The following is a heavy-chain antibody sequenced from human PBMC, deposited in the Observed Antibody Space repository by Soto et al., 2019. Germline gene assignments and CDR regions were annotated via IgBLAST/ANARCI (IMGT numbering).Heavy chain of an antibody. D-gene: IGHD5-18*01. CDR2: ISYDGSNK. J-gene: IGHJ4*02. V-gene: IGHV3-30-3*01. Sequence: QVQLVESGGGVVQPGRSLRLSCAASGFTFSSYAMHWVRQAPGKGLEWVAVISYDGSNKYYADSVKGRFTISRDNSKKPLYLQKNSLRAEDTAVYYCARVDTAMVSPEMDYWGQGTLVTVSS. CDR1: GFTFSSYA. CDR3: ARVDTAMVSPEMDY.